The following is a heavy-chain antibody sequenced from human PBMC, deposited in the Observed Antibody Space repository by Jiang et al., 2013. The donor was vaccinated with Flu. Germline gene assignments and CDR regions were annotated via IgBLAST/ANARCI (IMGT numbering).Heavy chain of an antibody. CDR3: VRVSYVAYYFDT. J-gene: IGHJ4*02. Sequence: LLKPSETLSLTCAVSGGSLGAHYWTWIRQPPGGGLEWIGEVNLSGFSHYKASLKSRVTMSLNMPKNQFSLTLTSVTAADTGVYYCVRVSYVAYYFDTWGQGTLVSVSS. V-gene: IGHV4-34*01. D-gene: IGHD1-26*01. CDR2: VNLSGFS. CDR1: GGSLGAHY.